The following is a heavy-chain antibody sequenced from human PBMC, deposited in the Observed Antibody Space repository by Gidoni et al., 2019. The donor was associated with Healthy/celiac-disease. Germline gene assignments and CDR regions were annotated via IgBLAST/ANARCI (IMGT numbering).Heavy chain of an antibody. CDR1: GGSFSVYY. J-gene: IGHJ5*02. D-gene: IGHD5-18*01. CDR2: INHSGST. Sequence: QVQLQQWGAGLLKPSETLSLTFAVYGGSFSVYYWSWIRQPPGKGLEWIGEINHSGSTNYNPSLKSRVTISVDTSKNQFSLKLSSVTAADTAVYYCARAKRGYSYGYGGGRYNWFDPWGQGTLVTVSS. CDR3: ARAKRGYSYGYGGGRYNWFDP. V-gene: IGHV4-34*01.